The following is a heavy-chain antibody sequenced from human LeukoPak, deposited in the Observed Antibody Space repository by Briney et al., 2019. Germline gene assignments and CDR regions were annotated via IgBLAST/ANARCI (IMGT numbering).Heavy chain of an antibody. CDR1: GFTFSSYW. D-gene: IGHD3-9*01. V-gene: IGHV3-7*03. J-gene: IGHJ5*02. CDR3: ARDYTGYFP. Sequence: PGGSLRLSCEASGFTFSSYWMSWVRQAPGKGLEWVANIKTDGSEKYYVDSVKGRFTISRDNAKNSLYLQMNSLRAEDTAVYYCARDYTGYFPWGQGTLVTVSP. CDR2: IKTDGSEK.